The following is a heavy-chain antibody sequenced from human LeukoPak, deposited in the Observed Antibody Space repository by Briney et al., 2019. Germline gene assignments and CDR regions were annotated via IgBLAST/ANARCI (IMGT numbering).Heavy chain of an antibody. CDR2: IYYSGST. V-gene: IGHV4-59*01. Sequence: PSETLSLTCTVSGGSISSYYWSWIRQPPGKGLEWIGYIYYSGSTNYNPSLKSRVTISIDTSKNQFSLNLNSVTAADTAVYYCAREGPLGKYYDYWGPGTLVTVSS. D-gene: IGHD3-16*01. CDR1: GGSISSYY. CDR3: AREGPLGKYYDY. J-gene: IGHJ4*02.